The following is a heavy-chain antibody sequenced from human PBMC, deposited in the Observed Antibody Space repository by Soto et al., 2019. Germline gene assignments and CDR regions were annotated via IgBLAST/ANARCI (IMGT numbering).Heavy chain of an antibody. CDR3: ARPQRRNASCGCDT. D-gene: IGHD2-8*01. Sequence: SETLSLTCTVSGGSISSYYWGWIRQVPGRGLECIGYIFYIGTTYYNPSLKSRVTISLDTPKNQFSLKLNSVTAAHTAAYYCARPQRRNASCGCDTWGQGALVSVSS. J-gene: IGHJ5*02. V-gene: IGHV4-59*01. CDR2: IFYIGTT. CDR1: GGSISSYY.